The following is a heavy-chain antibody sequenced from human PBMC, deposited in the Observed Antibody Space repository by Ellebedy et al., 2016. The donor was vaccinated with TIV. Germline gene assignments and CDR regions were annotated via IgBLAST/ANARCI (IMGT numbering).Heavy chain of an antibody. Sequence: GGSLRLSXAASGFTFSSYAMHWVSQAPGKGLEWVAVISYDGSNKYYADSVKGRFTISRDNSKNTLYLQMNSLRAEDTAVYYCARDEGRDWYFDLWGRGTLVTVSS. V-gene: IGHV3-30-3*01. CDR2: ISYDGSNK. CDR1: GFTFSSYA. J-gene: IGHJ2*01. CDR3: ARDEGRDWYFDL.